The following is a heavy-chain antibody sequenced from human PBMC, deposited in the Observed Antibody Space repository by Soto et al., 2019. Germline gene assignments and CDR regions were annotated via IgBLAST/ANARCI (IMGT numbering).Heavy chain of an antibody. J-gene: IGHJ6*02. CDR1: GFSFSPAW. V-gene: IGHV3-15*07. Sequence: EVQLVESGGGLGTPGGSLTLSCAASGFSFSPAWMNWVRQAPGKGLEWVGLIKSKGGGGTADYAAPVKGRFIISRDDSKNTIYLQMNSLKPEDTALYYCIWQQDFYYGRAVWGQGTTVTVSS. CDR2: IKSKGGGGTA. D-gene: IGHD6-13*01. CDR3: IWQQDFYYGRAV.